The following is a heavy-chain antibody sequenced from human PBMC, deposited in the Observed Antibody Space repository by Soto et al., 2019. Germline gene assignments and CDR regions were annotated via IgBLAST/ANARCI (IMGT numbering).Heavy chain of an antibody. CDR1: GFTFSSYG. D-gene: IGHD2-15*01. Sequence: GGSLRLSCAASGFTFSSYGMHWVRQAPGKGLEWVAVIWYDGNNKYYADSVKGRFTISRDNSKNTLYLQMNSLRAEDTAIYYCARGPNLGYCSGGSCYRSSRGYYYGLDVWGQGTTVTVSS. CDR3: ARGPNLGYCSGGSCYRSSRGYYYGLDV. CDR2: IWYDGNNK. J-gene: IGHJ6*02. V-gene: IGHV3-33*01.